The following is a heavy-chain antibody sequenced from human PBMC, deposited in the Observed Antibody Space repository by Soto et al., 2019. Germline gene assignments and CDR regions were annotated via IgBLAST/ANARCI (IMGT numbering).Heavy chain of an antibody. J-gene: IGHJ4*02. CDR3: ATGDLTAGELFFGY. CDR1: GGSVSRGGYY. V-gene: IGHV4-31*03. Sequence: SETLSLTCTVSGGSVSRGGYYCNWIRQHPGKGLEWIGYNHYTGSTFYNPSLKSRVTISVDTSKNQFSLKLSSVTAADTAVYYCATGDLTAGELFFGYWGQGALVTVSS. D-gene: IGHD3-10*01. CDR2: NHYTGST.